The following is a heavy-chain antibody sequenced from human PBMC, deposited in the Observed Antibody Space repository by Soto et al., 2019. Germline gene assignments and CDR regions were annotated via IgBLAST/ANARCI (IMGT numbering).Heavy chain of an antibody. V-gene: IGHV4-31*03. J-gene: IGHJ5*02. CDR1: GGSISSGGYY. D-gene: IGHD2-2*01. CDR2: IYYSGST. CDR3: ARVRAVGVVPAADRFDP. Sequence: QVQLQESGPGLVKPSQTLSLTCTVSGGSISSGGYYWSWIRQHPGKGLEWIGYIYYSGSTYYNPSLKSRVTISVDTSKHQFSLKLSSVTAADTAVYYCARVRAVGVVPAADRFDPWGQGTLVTVSS.